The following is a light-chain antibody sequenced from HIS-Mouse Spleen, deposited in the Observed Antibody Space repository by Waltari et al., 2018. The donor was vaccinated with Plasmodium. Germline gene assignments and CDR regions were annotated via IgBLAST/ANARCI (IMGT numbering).Light chain of an antibody. CDR1: SSDVGGYNY. J-gene: IGLJ2*01. Sequence: QSALTQPASVSGSPGQSITISCTGTSSDVGGYNYVSWYQQHPGKAPKLMIYDVSNRPSGGSNLFYGPKSGNTASLTISGLQAEDEADYYCSSYTSSSTLVFGGGTKLTVL. V-gene: IGLV2-14*03. CDR2: DVS. CDR3: SSYTSSSTLV.